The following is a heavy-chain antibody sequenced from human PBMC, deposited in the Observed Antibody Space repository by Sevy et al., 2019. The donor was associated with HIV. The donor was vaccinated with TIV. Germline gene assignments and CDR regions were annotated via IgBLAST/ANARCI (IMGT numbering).Heavy chain of an antibody. CDR2: INSHGTIT. J-gene: IGHJ6*02. CDR3: ARGQVLRFLEWSTYGMDV. D-gene: IGHD3-3*01. V-gene: IGHV3-74*01. Sequence: GGSLRLSCAASGFTFSSHWMFWVRQAPGKGLVWVSHINSHGTITNYADSVKGRFTISRDKAKNTVYLQINSLRAEDTAVYYCARGQVLRFLEWSTYGMDVWGQGTTVTVSS. CDR1: GFTFSSHW.